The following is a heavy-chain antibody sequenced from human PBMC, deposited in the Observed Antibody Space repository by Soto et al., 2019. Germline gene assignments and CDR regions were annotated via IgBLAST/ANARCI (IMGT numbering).Heavy chain of an antibody. D-gene: IGHD3-16*01. CDR3: ARIGGGGDMDY. J-gene: IGHJ4*02. V-gene: IGHV4-28*01. CDR2: IYYSGRT. Sequence: LSLTCAVSGYSISSSNWWGWIRQPPGKGLEWIGYIYYSGRTYYNPSLKSRVTMSVDTSKNQFSLKLRSVTAVDTAVYYCARIGGGGDMDYWGQGTLVTVS. CDR1: GYSISSSNW.